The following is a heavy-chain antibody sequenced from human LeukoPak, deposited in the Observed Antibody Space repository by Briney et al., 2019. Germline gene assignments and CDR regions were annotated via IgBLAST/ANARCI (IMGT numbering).Heavy chain of an antibody. J-gene: IGHJ4*02. CDR2: IKQDGSEK. CDR1: GFTFSSYW. V-gene: IGHV3-7*04. Sequence: GGSLRLSCAASGFTFSSYWMSWVRQAPGKGLEWVANIKQDGSEKYHVDSVKGRFTISRDNAKNSLYLQMNSLRAEDTAVYYCARGDIVVVPAAMPFDYWGQGTLVTVSS. D-gene: IGHD2-2*01. CDR3: ARGDIVVVPAAMPFDY.